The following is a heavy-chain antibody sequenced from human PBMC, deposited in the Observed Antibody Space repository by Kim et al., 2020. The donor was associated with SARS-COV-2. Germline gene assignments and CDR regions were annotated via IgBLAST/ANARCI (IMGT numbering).Heavy chain of an antibody. V-gene: IGHV5-51*01. Sequence: PSFQGQVTISDDTSISTAYLQWSSLKASDTAMYYCARQMGASTGDAFEIWGQGTMVTVSS. CDR3: ARQMGASTGDAFEI. D-gene: IGHD1-26*01. J-gene: IGHJ3*02.